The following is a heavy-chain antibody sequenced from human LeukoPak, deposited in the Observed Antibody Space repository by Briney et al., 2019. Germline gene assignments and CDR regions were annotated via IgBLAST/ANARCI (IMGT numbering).Heavy chain of an antibody. V-gene: IGHV1-69*13. J-gene: IGHJ4*02. CDR1: GGTFSSYA. CDR3: ARGHRGYSYGYGDF. CDR2: IIPIFGTA. Sequence: ASVKVSCKASGGTFSSYAISWVRQAPGQGLEWMGGIIPIFGTANYAQKFQGRVTITADESTSTAYMELSSLRSEDTAVYYCARGHRGYSYGYGDFWGQGTLVTVSS. D-gene: IGHD5-18*01.